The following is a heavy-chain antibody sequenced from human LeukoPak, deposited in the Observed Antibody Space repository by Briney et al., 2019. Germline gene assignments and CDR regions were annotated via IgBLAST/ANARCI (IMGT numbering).Heavy chain of an antibody. J-gene: IGHJ4*02. Sequence: GGSLRLSCAASGFTFSSYSMNWVRQAPGKGLEWVSSISSSSSYIYYADSVKGRFTISRDSAKNSLYLQMNSLRAEDTALYYCARGPAGSSWYVWVDYWGQGTLVTVSS. V-gene: IGHV3-21*01. CDR1: GFTFSSYS. D-gene: IGHD6-13*01. CDR2: ISSSSSYI. CDR3: ARGPAGSSWYVWVDY.